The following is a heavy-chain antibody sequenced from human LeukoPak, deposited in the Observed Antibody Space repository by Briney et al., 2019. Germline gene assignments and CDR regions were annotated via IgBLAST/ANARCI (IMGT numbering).Heavy chain of an antibody. Sequence: ASVKVSCKASGYTFTSYYMHWVRQAPGQGLEWMGIINPSGGSTSYAQKFQGRVTMTRDMSTSTDYMELSSLRSEDTAVYYCASGHGSGSYYKKYYYYYYMDVWGKGTTVTISS. D-gene: IGHD3-10*01. V-gene: IGHV1-46*01. CDR1: GYTFTSYY. CDR2: INPSGGST. CDR3: ASGHGSGSYYKKYYYYYYMDV. J-gene: IGHJ6*03.